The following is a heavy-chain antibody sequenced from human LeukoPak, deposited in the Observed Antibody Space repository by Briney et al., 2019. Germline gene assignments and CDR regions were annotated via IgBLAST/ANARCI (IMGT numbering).Heavy chain of an antibody. V-gene: IGHV1-2*02. Sequence: GASVKVSCKASGYTFTGYYMHWVRQAPGQGLEWMGWINPNSGGTNYAQKFQGRVTMTTDTSTSTAYMELRSLRSDDTAVYYCAIAGTRYCSSTSCLTRWFDPWGQGTLVTVSS. CDR2: INPNSGGT. J-gene: IGHJ5*02. CDR3: AIAGTRYCSSTSCLTRWFDP. D-gene: IGHD2-2*01. CDR1: GYTFTGYY.